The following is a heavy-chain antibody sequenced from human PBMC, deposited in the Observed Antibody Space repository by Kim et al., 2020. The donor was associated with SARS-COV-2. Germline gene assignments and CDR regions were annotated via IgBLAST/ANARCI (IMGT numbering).Heavy chain of an antibody. Sequence: GGSLRLSCAASGFTFSSYSMNWVRQAPGKGLEWVSSISSSSSYIYYADSVKGRFTISRDNAKNSLYLQMNSLRAEDTAVYYCARDYPQQWLVVSPYYYGMDVWGQGTTVSVSS. D-gene: IGHD6-19*01. J-gene: IGHJ6*02. CDR2: ISSSSSYI. CDR1: GFTFSSYS. CDR3: ARDYPQQWLVVSPYYYGMDV. V-gene: IGHV3-21*01.